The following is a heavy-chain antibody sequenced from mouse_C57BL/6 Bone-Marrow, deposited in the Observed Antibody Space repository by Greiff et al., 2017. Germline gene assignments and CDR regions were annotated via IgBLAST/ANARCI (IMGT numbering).Heavy chain of an antibody. D-gene: IGHD1-1*01. CDR3: ARDYGSSYGYFDY. V-gene: IGHV5-4*01. J-gene: IGHJ2*01. Sequence: VKLVESGGGLVQPGGSLKLSCAASGFTFSSYAMSWVRQTPEKRLAWVATISDGGSYTYYPDNLKGRFTISRDNAKNNLYLQMSHLKSDATAMYYCARDYGSSYGYFDYWGQGTTLTVSS. CDR2: ISDGGSYT. CDR1: GFTFSSYA.